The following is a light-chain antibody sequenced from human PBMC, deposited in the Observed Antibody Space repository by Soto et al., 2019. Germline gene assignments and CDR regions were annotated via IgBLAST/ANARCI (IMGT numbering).Light chain of an antibody. V-gene: IGLV2-14*01. CDR1: SSDVGGYNY. Sequence: QSALTQPASVSGSPGQSITISYTGTSSDVGGYNYVSWYQQHPGKPPKLMIYDVSNRPSGVSNRFSGSKSGNTASLTISGLQAEDEADYYCSSYTSSSTLKVFGGGTKLTVL. CDR3: SSYTSSSTLKV. CDR2: DVS. J-gene: IGLJ2*01.